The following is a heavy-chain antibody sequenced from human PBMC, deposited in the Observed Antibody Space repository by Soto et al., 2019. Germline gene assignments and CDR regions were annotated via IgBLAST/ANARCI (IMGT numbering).Heavy chain of an antibody. J-gene: IGHJ6*02. CDR1: GGSIISGGYY. D-gene: IGHD1-20*01. V-gene: IGHV4-31*03. CDR2: IYYSGST. CDR3: ARDHNWNYYYYYGMDV. Sequence: SETLSLTCTVSGGSIISGGYYWSWIRQHPGKGLEWIGYIYYSGSTYYNPSLKSRVTISVDTSKNQFSLKLSSVTAADTAVYYCARDHNWNYYYYYGMDVWGQGTTVTVSS.